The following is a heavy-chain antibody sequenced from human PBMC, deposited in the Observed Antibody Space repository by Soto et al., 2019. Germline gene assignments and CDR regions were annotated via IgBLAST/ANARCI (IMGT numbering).Heavy chain of an antibody. CDR3: ARDPGPRLRWFDP. V-gene: IGHV3-48*01. CDR1: GFTFSDYS. D-gene: IGHD5-18*01. J-gene: IGHJ5*02. CDR2: ISSSSSTI. Sequence: PGGSLRLSCAASGFTFSDYSMNWVRQAPGKGLGWVAYISSSSSTIYYADSVKGRFTISRNNARNSLNLQMNSLRAEDTAIYYCARDPGPRLRWFDPWGQGTLVTVSS.